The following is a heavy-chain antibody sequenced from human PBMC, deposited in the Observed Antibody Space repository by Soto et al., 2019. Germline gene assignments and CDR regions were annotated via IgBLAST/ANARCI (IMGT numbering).Heavy chain of an antibody. D-gene: IGHD4-17*01. Sequence: XVSLRLSCVASGFTFSNYAMHGVRQAPGKGLGWVAVISSDGSEKYYLDSVRDRFTISRDNSKNTLYLQMNNLRPEDTAMYYCPNSSTTLTTGFDLCGQRALVTVSS. CDR1: GFTFSNYA. J-gene: IGHJ4*02. CDR2: ISSDGSEK. V-gene: IGHV3-30*18. CDR3: PNSSTTLTTGFDL.